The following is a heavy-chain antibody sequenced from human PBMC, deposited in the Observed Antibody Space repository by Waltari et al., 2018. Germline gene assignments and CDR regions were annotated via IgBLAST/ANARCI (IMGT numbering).Heavy chain of an antibody. D-gene: IGHD4-4*01. CDR2: IYSGGST. CDR1: GFTFSSYA. J-gene: IGHJ4*02. Sequence: EVQLLESGGGLVQPGGSLRLSCAASGFTFSSYAMSWVRQAPGKGLEWVSVIYSGGSTYYADSVKGRCTISRDNSKNTLYLQMNSLRAEDTAVYYCAKSNSDYEYVSLDYWGQGTLVTVSS. CDR3: AKSNSDYEYVSLDY. V-gene: IGHV3-23*03.